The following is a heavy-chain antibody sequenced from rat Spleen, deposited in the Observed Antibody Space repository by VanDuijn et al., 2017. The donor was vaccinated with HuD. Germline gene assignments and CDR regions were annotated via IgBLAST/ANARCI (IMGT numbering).Heavy chain of an antibody. CDR1: GFTFNDYN. D-gene: IGHD1-11*01. CDR2: ISYDGSNT. J-gene: IGHJ1*01. V-gene: IGHV5-7*01. CDR3: TRRGYLSNWYFDF. Sequence: EVQLVESGGGLVRPGRSLKLSCAASGFTFNDYNMAWVRQAPKKGLEWVATISYDGSNTYYRDSVKGRFIISRDNAKSTLYLQMDSLRSEDTAIYFCTRRGYLSNWYFDFWGPGTMVTVSS.